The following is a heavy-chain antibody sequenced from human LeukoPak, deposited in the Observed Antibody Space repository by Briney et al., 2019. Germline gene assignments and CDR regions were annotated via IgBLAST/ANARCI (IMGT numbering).Heavy chain of an antibody. CDR2: VWHDGSYK. Sequence: PGGSLRLSCAASGFIFSTFGMHWVRQAPGKGLEWVAVVWHDGSYKYYEDSVKGRFTISRENSKNTLWLQMNSLRAEDTAVYYCARLHYDVLTGPFDYWGQGTLVTVSS. J-gene: IGHJ4*02. CDR3: ARLHYDVLTGPFDY. D-gene: IGHD3-9*01. CDR1: GFIFSTFG. V-gene: IGHV3-33*01.